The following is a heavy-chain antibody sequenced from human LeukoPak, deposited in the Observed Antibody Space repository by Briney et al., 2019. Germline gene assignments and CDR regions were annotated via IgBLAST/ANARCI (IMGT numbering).Heavy chain of an antibody. CDR3: ANSHKNAPGVF. D-gene: IGHD3-16*01. Sequence: GGSLRLSCAASGFTLINFAMTWVRRAPGKGLEWVSTISGGAGPTYYADSVKGRFTISSDNSRNTLYRQMNSLRAEDTALYFCANSHKNAPGVFWGQGTLVTVSS. J-gene: IGHJ4*02. CDR1: GFTLINFA. V-gene: IGHV3-23*01. CDR2: ISGGAGPT.